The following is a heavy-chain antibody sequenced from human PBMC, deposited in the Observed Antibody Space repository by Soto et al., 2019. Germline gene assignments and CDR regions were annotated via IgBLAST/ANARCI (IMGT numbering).Heavy chain of an antibody. D-gene: IGHD3-3*01. Sequence: GGSLRLSCAASGFTFSNAWMSWVRQAPGKGLEWVGRIKSKTDGGTTDYAAPVKGRFTISRDDSKNTLYLQMNSLKTEDTAVYYCTTDRWYDFWSPFDYWGQGTLVTVSS. CDR1: GFTFSNAW. CDR2: IKSKTDGGTT. V-gene: IGHV3-15*01. J-gene: IGHJ4*02. CDR3: TTDRWYDFWSPFDY.